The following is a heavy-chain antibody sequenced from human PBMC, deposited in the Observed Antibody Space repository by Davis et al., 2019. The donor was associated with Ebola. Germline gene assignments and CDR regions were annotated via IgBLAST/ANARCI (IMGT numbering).Heavy chain of an antibody. CDR2: ISHDGSNK. CDR3: ARGGDIVVVVAATPFDY. J-gene: IGHJ4*02. V-gene: IGHV3-30*04. CDR1: GFTFSSYA. Sequence: PGGSLRLSCAASGFTFSSYAMHWVRQAPGKGLEWVAVISHDGSNKYYADSVKGRFTISRDNSKNTLYLQMNSLRAEDTAVYYCARGGDIVVVVAATPFDYWGQGTLVTVSS. D-gene: IGHD2-15*01.